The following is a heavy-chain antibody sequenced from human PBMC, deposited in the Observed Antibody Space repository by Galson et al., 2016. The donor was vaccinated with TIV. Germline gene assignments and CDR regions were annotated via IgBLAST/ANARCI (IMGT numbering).Heavy chain of an antibody. D-gene: IGHD5-24*01. CDR1: GFTFSHFG. CDR3: AKQFVDV. Sequence: SLRLSCAASGFTFSHFGMHWVRQSPGKGLEWLAVILYDGSSQFYADSVKGRFTISRDNSKNTLYLQMDSLRAEDTAVYYCAKQFVDVWGQGTTVTVSS. CDR2: ILYDGSSQ. V-gene: IGHV3-30*18. J-gene: IGHJ6*02.